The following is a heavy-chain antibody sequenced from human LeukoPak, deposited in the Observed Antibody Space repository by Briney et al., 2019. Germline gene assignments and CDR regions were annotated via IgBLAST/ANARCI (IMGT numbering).Heavy chain of an antibody. D-gene: IGHD1-26*01. Sequence: GGSLRLSCAASGFTFSSYAMSWVRQAPGKGLEWVSAISGSGGSTYYADSVKGRFTISRDNARNSLYLQMNSLRAEDTAVYYCARDRRNTGSFFDSWGQGTLVTVSS. V-gene: IGHV3-23*01. J-gene: IGHJ4*02. CDR2: ISGSGGST. CDR1: GFTFSSYA. CDR3: ARDRRNTGSFFDS.